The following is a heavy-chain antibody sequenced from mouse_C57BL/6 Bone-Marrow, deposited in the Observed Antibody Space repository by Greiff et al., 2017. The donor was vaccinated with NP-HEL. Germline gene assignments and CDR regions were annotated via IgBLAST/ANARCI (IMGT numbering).Heavy chain of an antibody. CDR3: ARGGGIYDGYYH. Sequence: QVQLQQPGAELVKPGASVKLSCKASGYTFPSYWMHWVKQRPGRGLGWIGRIDPNSGGTKYNEKFKSKATLTVDKPSSTAYMQLSSLTSEDSAVYYCARGGGIYDGYYHWGQGTTLTVSS. J-gene: IGHJ2*01. V-gene: IGHV1-72*01. CDR1: GYTFPSYW. CDR2: IDPNSGGT. D-gene: IGHD2-3*01.